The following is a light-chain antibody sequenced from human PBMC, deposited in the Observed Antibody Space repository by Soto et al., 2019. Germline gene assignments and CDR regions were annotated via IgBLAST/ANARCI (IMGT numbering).Light chain of an antibody. CDR1: SSDVGGYNY. V-gene: IGLV2-8*01. J-gene: IGLJ2*01. CDR2: EVN. CDR3: SSYAGSNNVV. Sequence: QSVLTQPPSASGSPGQSVTISCTGTSSDVGGYNYASWYQQHPGKAPKLMIYEVNKRPSGVPDRFSGSKSGNTASLTVSGLQADDEADYYCSSYAGSNNVVFGGGTKLTVL.